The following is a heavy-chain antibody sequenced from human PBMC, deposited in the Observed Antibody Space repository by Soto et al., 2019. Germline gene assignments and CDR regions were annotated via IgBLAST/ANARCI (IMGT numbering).Heavy chain of an antibody. CDR2: ISGSGDST. Sequence: EVQLLESGGILVHPGGSLRLSCAASGFTFSSYAMTWARKPQGKGLGWVSAISGSGDSTYYADSVKGRFTISRDQSKNTLYLQMHSLRAEDTAVYFCAKERDNGADRYYFDYWGQGTLVTVSS. V-gene: IGHV3-23*01. J-gene: IGHJ4*02. D-gene: IGHD2-8*01. CDR1: GFTFSSYA. CDR3: AKERDNGADRYYFDY.